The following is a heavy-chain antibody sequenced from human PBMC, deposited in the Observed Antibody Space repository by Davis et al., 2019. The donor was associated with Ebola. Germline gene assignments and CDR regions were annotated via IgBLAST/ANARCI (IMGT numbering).Heavy chain of an antibody. V-gene: IGHV4-34*01. CDR3: ARGGKYGSGSSHWYFDL. Sequence: SETLSLTCAVYGGSFSGYYWSWIRQPPGKGLEWIGEINHSESTNYNPSLWGRVTISADTSKMQFSLKLTSVTAADTAVYSCARGGKYGSGSSHWYFDLWGRGTLVTVSS. CDR1: GGSFSGYY. J-gene: IGHJ2*01. D-gene: IGHD3-10*01. CDR2: INHSEST.